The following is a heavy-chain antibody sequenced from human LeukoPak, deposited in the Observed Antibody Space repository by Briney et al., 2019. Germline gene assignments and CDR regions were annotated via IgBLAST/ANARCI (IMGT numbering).Heavy chain of an antibody. CDR2: IYYSGST. D-gene: IGHD4-17*01. V-gene: IGHV4-59*08. Sequence: SETLSLTCTVSGGSISSYYWSWIRQPPGKGLEWIGSIYYSGSTYYNPSLESRVTISVDTSKNQFSLKMSSVTAADTAVYYCARHRPTVTNYYGMDVWGQGTTVTVSS. CDR1: GGSISSYY. CDR3: ARHRPTVTNYYGMDV. J-gene: IGHJ6*02.